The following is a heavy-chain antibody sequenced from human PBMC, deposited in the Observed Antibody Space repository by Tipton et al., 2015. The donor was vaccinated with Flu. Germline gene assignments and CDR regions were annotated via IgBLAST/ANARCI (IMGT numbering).Heavy chain of an antibody. CDR1: GFTFSAYE. Sequence: QLVQSGGGLVQPGGSLRLSCVGSGFTFSAYEWNWVRQTPGKGLEWLSFINTDSISTAYADSVKGRFTISRDNSKNTLYLQMNSLGAEDTAVYSCAEGAGTYSDWFDPWGQGALVTVSS. D-gene: IGHD1-1*01. CDR3: AEGAGTYSDWFDP. J-gene: IGHJ5*02. V-gene: IGHV3-48*03. CDR2: INTDSIST.